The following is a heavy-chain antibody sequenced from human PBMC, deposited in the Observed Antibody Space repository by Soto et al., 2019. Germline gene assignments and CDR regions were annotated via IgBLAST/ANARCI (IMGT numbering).Heavy chain of an antibody. Sequence: QVQLVQSGAEVKKPGSSVKVSCKASGVTFSSYAISWVRQAPGQGLEWMGGIIPIFGTANYAQKFQGRVTITADESTSTAYMELSSLRSEDTAVYYCARRYYYDSSGSDSHFDYWGQGTLVTVSS. D-gene: IGHD3-22*01. CDR3: ARRYYYDSSGSDSHFDY. CDR2: IIPIFGTA. V-gene: IGHV1-69*01. CDR1: GVTFSSYA. J-gene: IGHJ4*02.